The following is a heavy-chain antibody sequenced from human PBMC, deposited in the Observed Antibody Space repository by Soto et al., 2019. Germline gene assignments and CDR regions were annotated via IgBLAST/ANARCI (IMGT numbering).Heavy chain of an antibody. Sequence: EVQLVASGGGLVQPGGSLRLSCAASGFTFSDYSMNWVRQAPGKGLEWLSSISSSSSTMYYADSVKGRFTISRDDAKNSLYLQMNSLRDEDTAVYYCARGDYYYYGLDVWGQGTTVTVSS. CDR1: GFTFSDYS. CDR3: ARGDYYYYGLDV. V-gene: IGHV3-48*02. J-gene: IGHJ6*02. CDR2: ISSSSSTM. D-gene: IGHD3-16*01.